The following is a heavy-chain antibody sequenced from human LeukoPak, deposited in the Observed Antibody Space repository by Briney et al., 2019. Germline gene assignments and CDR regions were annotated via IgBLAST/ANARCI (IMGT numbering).Heavy chain of an antibody. CDR2: IYYSGST. J-gene: IGHJ4*02. D-gene: IGHD3-3*01. CDR3: AKYYDFWSGYYVFDY. CDR1: GGSISSYY. V-gene: IGHV4-59*08. Sequence: SETLSLTCTVSGGSISSYYWSWIRQPPGKGLECIGYIYYSGSTNYNPSLKSRVTISVDTSKNQFSLKLSSVTAADTAVYYCAKYYDFWSGYYVFDYLGQGTLVTVSS.